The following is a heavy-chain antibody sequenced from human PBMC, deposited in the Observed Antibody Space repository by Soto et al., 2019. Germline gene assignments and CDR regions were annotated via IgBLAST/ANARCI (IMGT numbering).Heavy chain of an antibody. CDR3: AKDAGGMVRGVIKPLYYYYGMDV. Sequence: GGSLRLSCAASGFTFSSYGMHWVCQAPGKGLEWVAVISYDGSNKYYADSVKGRFTISRDNSKNTLYLQMNSLRAEDTAVYYCAKDAGGMVRGVIKPLYYYYGMDVWGQGTTVTVSS. J-gene: IGHJ6*02. V-gene: IGHV3-30*18. CDR1: GFTFSSYG. D-gene: IGHD3-10*01. CDR2: ISYDGSNK.